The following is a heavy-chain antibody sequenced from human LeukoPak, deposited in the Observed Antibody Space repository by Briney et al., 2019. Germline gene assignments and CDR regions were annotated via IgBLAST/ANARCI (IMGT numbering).Heavy chain of an antibody. V-gene: IGHV1-2*02. CDR2: INPNSGGT. CDR1: GYTFTGYY. D-gene: IGHD6-13*01. Sequence: ASVKVSCKASGYTFTGYYMHWVRQAPGQGLEWMGWINPNSGGTNYAQKFQGRVTMTRDTSISTAYMELSRPRSDDTAVYYCARGGGIALAGTRFDFWGRGTLVTVSS. CDR3: ARGGGIALAGTRFDF. J-gene: IGHJ4*02.